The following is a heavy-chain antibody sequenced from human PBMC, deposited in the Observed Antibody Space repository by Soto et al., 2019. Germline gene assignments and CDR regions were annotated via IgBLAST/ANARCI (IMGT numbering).Heavy chain of an antibody. CDR3: ARVSGSRYLPVADWFDP. Sequence: QVQLVESGGGVVQPGRSLRLSCAASGFTFSSYGMHWVRQAPGKGLEWVAVIWYDGSSKYYADSVKGRFTISRDNSKNTMYLQMNSLRAEDTAVYYCARVSGSRYLPVADWFDPWGQGTLVTVSS. J-gene: IGHJ5*02. V-gene: IGHV3-33*01. CDR2: IWYDGSSK. CDR1: GFTFSSYG. D-gene: IGHD1-20*01.